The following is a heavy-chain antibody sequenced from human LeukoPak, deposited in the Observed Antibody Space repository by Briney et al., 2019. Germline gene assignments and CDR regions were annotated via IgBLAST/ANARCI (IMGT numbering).Heavy chain of an antibody. D-gene: IGHD3-10*01. V-gene: IGHV3-23*01. Sequence: PGGSLRLSCAASGFTFSSYAMSWVRQAPGKGLEWVSAIVSSGDTTYYADSVKGRFTISRDNSKNTLYLQMNSLRAEDTAVYYCARDGMTYGRHFDYWGQGALVTVSS. J-gene: IGHJ4*02. CDR3: ARDGMTYGRHFDY. CDR2: IVSSGDTT. CDR1: GFTFSSYA.